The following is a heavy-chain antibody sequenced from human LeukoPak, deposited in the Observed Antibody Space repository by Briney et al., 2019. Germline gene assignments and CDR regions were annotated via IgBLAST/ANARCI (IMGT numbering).Heavy chain of an antibody. Sequence: GGSLRLSCAASGFTFSSYWMCWVRQAPGKGLAWVSCIKTDGSITAYAGSVKGRFTISRDNAKNTLYLQMNSLRADDTAVYYCARDGDALMTDFDYWGQGTLVTVSS. J-gene: IGHJ4*02. D-gene: IGHD2-21*02. CDR1: GFTFSSYW. V-gene: IGHV3-74*01. CDR3: ARDGDALMTDFDY. CDR2: IKTDGSIT.